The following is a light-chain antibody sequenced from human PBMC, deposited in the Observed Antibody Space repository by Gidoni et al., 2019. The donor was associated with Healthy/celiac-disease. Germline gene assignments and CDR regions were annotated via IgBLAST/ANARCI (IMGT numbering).Light chain of an antibody. J-gene: IGKJ3*01. CDR3: QQHNNWPFT. CDR1: QSVSSY. CDR2: GAS. Sequence: EIVLTQSPATLSLSPGERATLSCRASQSVSSYLAWYQQKPGQAPRLLIYGASNRATGIPARFSGSGSGTEFTLTISSLQSEDFAVYYCQQHNNWPFTFGAGTKVDIK. V-gene: IGKV3-11*01.